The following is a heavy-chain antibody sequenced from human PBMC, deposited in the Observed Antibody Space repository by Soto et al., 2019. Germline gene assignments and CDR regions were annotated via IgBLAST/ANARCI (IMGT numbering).Heavy chain of an antibody. CDR3: ARGHYGSGSYSWFDS. CDR1: GYSMSSGYY. J-gene: IGHJ5*01. D-gene: IGHD3-10*01. V-gene: IGHV4-38-2*02. Sequence: XESLSVSSPVSGYSMSSGYYWGWIRQPPGKGLEWIGIIYHSGSTYYNPSLKSRVTISVDTSKNQFSLKLSSVTAADTAVYYCARGHYGSGSYSWFDSWGHGTLVTVSS. CDR2: IYHSGST.